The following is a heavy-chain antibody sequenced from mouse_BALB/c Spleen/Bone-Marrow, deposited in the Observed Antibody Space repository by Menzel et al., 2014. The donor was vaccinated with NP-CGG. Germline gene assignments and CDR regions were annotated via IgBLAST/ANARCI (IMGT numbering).Heavy chain of an antibody. V-gene: IGHV1S81*02. D-gene: IGHD2-1*01. CDR1: GYTFTSYY. CDR2: INPSNGGT. CDR3: TRWYYGNYFDY. J-gene: IGHJ2*01. Sequence: VKLMESGAELVKPGASVKLSCKASGYTFTSYYMYWVKQRPGQGLEWIGEINPSNGGTNFNEKFKSKATLTVDKSSSTAYMQLSSLTSEDSAVYYYTRWYYGNYFDYWGQGTTLTVSS.